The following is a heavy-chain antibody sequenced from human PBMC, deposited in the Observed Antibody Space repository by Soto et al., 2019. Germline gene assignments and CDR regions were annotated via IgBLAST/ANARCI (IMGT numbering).Heavy chain of an antibody. V-gene: IGHV1-8*01. CDR3: AVGYDSSGYYYGAFDI. CDR2: MNPNSGNT. J-gene: IGHJ3*02. Sequence: GSSVKVSCKASGYTFTSYDINWVRQATGQGLEWMGWMNPNSGNTGYAQKFQGRVTMTRNTSISTAYMELSSLRSEDTAVYYCAVGYDSSGYYYGAFDIWGQGTLVTVSS. CDR1: GYTFTSYD. D-gene: IGHD3-22*01.